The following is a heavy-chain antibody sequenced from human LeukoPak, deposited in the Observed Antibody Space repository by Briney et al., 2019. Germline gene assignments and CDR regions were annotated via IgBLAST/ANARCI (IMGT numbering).Heavy chain of an antibody. CDR1: GGSISSYY. CDR2: IYYSGST. J-gene: IGHJ6*03. CDR3: ARSPLLGSLEWLLGNYYYMDV. D-gene: IGHD3-3*01. V-gene: IGHV4-59*12. Sequence: KPSETLSLTCTVSGGSISSYYWSWIRQPPGKGLEWIGYIYYSGSTNYNPSLKSRVTMSVDTSKNQFSLKLSSVTAADTAVYYCARSPLLGSLEWLLGNYYYMDVWGKGTTVTVSS.